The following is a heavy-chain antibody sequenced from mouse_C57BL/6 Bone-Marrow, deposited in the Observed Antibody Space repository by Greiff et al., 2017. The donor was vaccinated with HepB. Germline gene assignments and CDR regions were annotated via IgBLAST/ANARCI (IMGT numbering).Heavy chain of an antibody. J-gene: IGHJ4*01. CDR3: ARFWGYGSSYEAMVY. CDR2: IDPSDSET. D-gene: IGHD1-1*01. Sequence: QVQLQQPGAELVRPGSSVKLSCKASGYTFTSYWMHWVKQRPIQGLEWIGNIDPSDSETHYNQKFKDKATLTVDKSSSTAYMQLSSLTSEDSAFYYCARFWGYGSSYEAMVYWGQGTSVTVSS. V-gene: IGHV1-52*01. CDR1: GYTFTSYW.